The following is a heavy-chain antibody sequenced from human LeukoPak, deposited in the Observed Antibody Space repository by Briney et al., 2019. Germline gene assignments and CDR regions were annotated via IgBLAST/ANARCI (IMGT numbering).Heavy chain of an antibody. CDR2: ISYDGSNK. V-gene: IGHV3-30-3*01. D-gene: IGHD3-3*01. Sequence: SGGSLRLSCAASGFTFSSYAMHWVRQAPGKRLEWVAVISYDGSNKYYADSVKGRFTISRDNSKNTLYLQMNSLRAEDTAVYYCARDGSLDDFWSGYYFRFDYWGQGTLVTVSS. J-gene: IGHJ4*02. CDR1: GFTFSSYA. CDR3: ARDGSLDDFWSGYYFRFDY.